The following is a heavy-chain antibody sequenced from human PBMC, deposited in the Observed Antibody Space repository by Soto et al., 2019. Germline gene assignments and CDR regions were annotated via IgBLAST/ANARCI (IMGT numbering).Heavy chain of an antibody. CDR1: GGTFSTYA. J-gene: IGHJ6*02. Sequence: QVQLVQSGAEVKKPGSSMKVSCKAPGGTFSTYAISWVRQAPGQGLECMGGVIPIFGTPKYAQKFHGRVMITADEATSTVYMDLRSLRSADTAVYYCARSQRGSSSLDIYYYYYYGMDVWGQGTTVTVSS. D-gene: IGHD2-15*01. CDR3: ARSQRGSSSLDIYYYYYYGMDV. CDR2: VIPIFGTP. V-gene: IGHV1-69*01.